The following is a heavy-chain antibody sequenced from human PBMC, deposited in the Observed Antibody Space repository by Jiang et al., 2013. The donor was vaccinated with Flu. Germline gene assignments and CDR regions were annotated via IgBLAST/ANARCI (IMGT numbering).Heavy chain of an antibody. J-gene: IGHJ6*02. CDR1: GYTFTGYY. V-gene: IGHV1-2*04. CDR3: ARDSAAAGRERAFYYYYGMDV. CDR2: INPNSGGT. Sequence: VKVSCKTSGYTFTGYYMHWVRQAPGQGLEWMGWINPNSGGTNYAQKFQGWVTMTRDTSISTAYMELSRLRSDDTAVYYCARDSAAAGRERAFYYYYGMDVWGQGTTVTVSS. D-gene: IGHD6-13*01.